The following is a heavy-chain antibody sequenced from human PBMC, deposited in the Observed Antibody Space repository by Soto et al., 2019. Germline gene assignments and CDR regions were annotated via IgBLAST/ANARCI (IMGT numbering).Heavy chain of an antibody. J-gene: IGHJ4*02. V-gene: IGHV1-2*02. CDR2: INPESGNP. CDR3: ASEDCRNTNCLKGFDY. CDR1: GYTFTDYY. Sequence: QVQMVQSGAEVKKPGDLVKVSCKASGYTFTDYYMHWVRQAPGQGFEWVGGINPESGNPKYVPKFQGRVTVTRDTSTSTAYMELNRLTSDDTAVYYCASEDCRNTNCLKGFDYWGQGTLVTVSS. D-gene: IGHD2-15*01.